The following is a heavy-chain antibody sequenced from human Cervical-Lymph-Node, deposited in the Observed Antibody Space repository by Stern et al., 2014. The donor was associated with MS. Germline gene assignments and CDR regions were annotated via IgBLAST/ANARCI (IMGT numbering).Heavy chain of an antibody. V-gene: IGHV1-46*03. J-gene: IGHJ4*02. CDR2: INPSGGST. CDR3: AREGMDSSSWYVDY. Sequence: QVQLMQSGAEVKKPGASVKVSCKASGYTFTSYYMHWVRQAPGQGLEWMGVINPSGGSTTYYAQKFQGRVTMTRDTSTSTVYMELSSLRSEDTAVYYCAREGMDSSSWYVDYWGQGTLVTVSS. D-gene: IGHD6-13*01. CDR1: GYTFTSYY.